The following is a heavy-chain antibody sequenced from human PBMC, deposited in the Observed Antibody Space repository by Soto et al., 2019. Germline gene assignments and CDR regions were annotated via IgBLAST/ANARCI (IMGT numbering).Heavy chain of an antibody. D-gene: IGHD3-16*02. CDR3: ARGSLLVHLGELPSNASDI. J-gene: IGHJ3*02. CDR2: IYYSGST. CDR1: GGSISSGDYY. V-gene: IGHV4-30-4*01. Sequence: PSETLSLTCTVSGGSISSGDYYWSWIRQPPGKGLEWIGYIYYSGSTYYNPSLKSRVTISVDTSKNQFSLKLSSVTAADTAVYYCARGSLLVHLGELPSNASDIWGQGLMVTLSS.